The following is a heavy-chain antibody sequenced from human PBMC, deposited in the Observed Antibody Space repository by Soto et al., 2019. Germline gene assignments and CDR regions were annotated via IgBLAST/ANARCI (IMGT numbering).Heavy chain of an antibody. CDR3: ARDSGDGRKNYERSTRGGMDV. CDR1: GFTFSSYE. V-gene: IGHV3-48*03. D-gene: IGHD3-3*01. Sequence: EVQLVESGGGLVQPGGSLRLSCAASGFTFSSYEMNWVRQAPGKGLEWVSYISSSGSTIYYADSVKGRFTISRDNAKNSLYLQMNSLRAEDTAVYYCARDSGDGRKNYERSTRGGMDVWGQGTTVTVSS. CDR2: ISSSGSTI. J-gene: IGHJ6*02.